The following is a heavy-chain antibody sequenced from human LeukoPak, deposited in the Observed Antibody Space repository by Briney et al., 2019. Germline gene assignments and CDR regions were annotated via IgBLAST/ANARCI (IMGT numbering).Heavy chain of an antibody. D-gene: IGHD5-18*01. J-gene: IGHJ4*02. CDR3: GLQGYFDY. CDR1: GFTFSSYE. CDR2: ISSSGSTV. Sequence: GGSLRLSCAASGFTFSSYEMNWVRQAPGRGLEWVSYISSSGSTVYYADSVKGRFTISRDNAKNSLYLQMNSLRAEDTAVYYRGLQGYFDYWGQGTLVTVSS. V-gene: IGHV3-48*03.